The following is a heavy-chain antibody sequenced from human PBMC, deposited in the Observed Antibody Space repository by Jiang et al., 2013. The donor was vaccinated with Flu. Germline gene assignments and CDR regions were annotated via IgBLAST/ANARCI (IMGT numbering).Heavy chain of an antibody. Sequence: GAEVKKPGASVKISCKASGYTFTGYYLHWVRQAPGQGLEWMGWINPNSGGTNYSQRFQGRVTMTRDTSISTAYMELSRLRSDDTAVFYCAREYFGRRITFVRGVMFDWLDPWGQGTLVTVSS. V-gene: IGHV1-2*02. CDR3: AREYFGRRITFVRGVMFDWLDP. D-gene: IGHD3-10*01. CDR1: GYTFTGYY. J-gene: IGHJ5*02. CDR2: INPNSGGT.